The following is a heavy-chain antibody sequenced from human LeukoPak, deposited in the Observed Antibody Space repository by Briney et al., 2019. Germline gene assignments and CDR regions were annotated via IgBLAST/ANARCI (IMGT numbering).Heavy chain of an antibody. CDR3: ASGGYSYGYDAFDI. D-gene: IGHD5-18*01. Sequence: PGGSLRLSCAASGFTFSSYWMSWVRQAPGKGLEWVANIKQDGSEKYYVDSVKGRFTISRDNAKNSLYLQMNSLRAEDPAVYYCASGGYSYGYDAFDIWGQGTMVTVSS. CDR2: IKQDGSEK. V-gene: IGHV3-7*01. CDR1: GFTFSSYW. J-gene: IGHJ3*02.